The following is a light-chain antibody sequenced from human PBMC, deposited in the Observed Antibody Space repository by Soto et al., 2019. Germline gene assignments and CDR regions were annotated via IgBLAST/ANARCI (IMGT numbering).Light chain of an antibody. J-gene: IGKJ5*01. CDR1: QSLLYNSNSKNY. CDR2: WAS. Sequence: DIVMTQSPDSLAVSLGERATINCKSSQSLLYNSNSKNYLAWYQQKPGQPPKLLINWASIRESGVPDRFSGSGSGTDCSLTISDLQAEDVAVYYCHQYYGTPPGFGQGTRLEIK. CDR3: HQYYGTPPG. V-gene: IGKV4-1*01.